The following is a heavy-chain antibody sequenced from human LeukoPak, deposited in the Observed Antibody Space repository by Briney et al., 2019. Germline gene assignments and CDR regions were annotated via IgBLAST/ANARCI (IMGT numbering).Heavy chain of an antibody. CDR2: IYYSGST. Sequence: SETLSLTCTVSSGSINSGNYYWSWIRQPPGKGLEWIGYIYYSGSTYYNPSLESRVTISIDTSKNQFPLKASSVTAADTAMYYCARDSTGYERLDYWGQGTLVTVSS. J-gene: IGHJ4*02. CDR3: ARDSTGYERLDY. V-gene: IGHV4-30-4*01. CDR1: SGSINSGNYY. D-gene: IGHD3-9*01.